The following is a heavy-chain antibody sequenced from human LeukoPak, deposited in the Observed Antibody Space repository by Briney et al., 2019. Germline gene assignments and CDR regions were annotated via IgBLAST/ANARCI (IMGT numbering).Heavy chain of an antibody. CDR1: GYTFTSYG. J-gene: IGHJ3*02. CDR3: ARGVTMIVDLNGGAFDI. D-gene: IGHD3-22*01. Sequence: ASVKVSCKASGYTFTSYGISWVRQAPGQGLEWMGWISAYNGNTNYAQKLQGRVTMTTDTSTSTAYMELRSLRSDDTAVYYCARGVTMIVDLNGGAFDIWGQGTMVTVSS. V-gene: IGHV1-18*01. CDR2: ISAYNGNT.